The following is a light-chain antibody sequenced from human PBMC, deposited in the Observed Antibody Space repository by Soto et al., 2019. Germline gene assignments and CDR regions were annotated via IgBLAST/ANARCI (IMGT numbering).Light chain of an antibody. V-gene: IGLV2-14*01. CDR2: EVS. CDR1: SSDVVGYNY. Sequence: QSALTQPASVSGAPGQSITISCTGTSSDVVGYNYVSWYQQHPGKAPKLMIYEVSNRPSGVSNRFSGSKSGNTASLTISGLQAEEEADYYCSSYTSSSTLVFGGGTKLTV. CDR3: SSYTSSSTLV. J-gene: IGLJ2*01.